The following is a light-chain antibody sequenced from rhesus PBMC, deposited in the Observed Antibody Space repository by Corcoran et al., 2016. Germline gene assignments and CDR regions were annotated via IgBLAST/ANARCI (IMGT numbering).Light chain of an antibody. CDR1: QTISSW. Sequence: DIQMTQSPSSLSASVGDTVTITCRASQTISSWVAWYQQKPGKAPKVIIYQASRLQSGVPSRCTGSGSGTDFTLTISSLQSEDFATYYCQQYSSSHRTFGQGTKVEI. CDR2: QAS. CDR3: QQYSSSHRT. V-gene: IGKV1-22*01. J-gene: IGKJ1*01.